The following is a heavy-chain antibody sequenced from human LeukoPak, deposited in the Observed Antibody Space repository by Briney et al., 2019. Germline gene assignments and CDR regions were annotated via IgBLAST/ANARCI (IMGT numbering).Heavy chain of an antibody. CDR1: GFTFSSYS. J-gene: IGHJ4*02. CDR3: ARGASYSSGWYAVDY. Sequence: GGSLRLSCAASGFTFSSYSMNWVRQAPGKGLEWVSSISSSSSYIYCTDSVKGRFTISRDNAKNSLYLQMNSLRAEDTAVYYCARGASYSSGWYAVDYWGQGTLVTVSS. CDR2: ISSSSSYI. V-gene: IGHV3-21*01. D-gene: IGHD6-19*01.